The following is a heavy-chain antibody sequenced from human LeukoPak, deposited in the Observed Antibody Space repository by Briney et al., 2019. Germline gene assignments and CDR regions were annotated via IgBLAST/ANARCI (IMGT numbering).Heavy chain of an antibody. J-gene: IGHJ4*02. CDR3: TRDRGYYFDY. CDR1: GFTLGDYA. D-gene: IGHD3-22*01. Sequence: GGSLRLSCTASGFTLGDYAMSWVRQAPGKGLEWVGFIRSKAYGGTTEYAASVKGRLTISRDDSKSIAYLQMNSLKTEDTAVYYCTRDRGYYFDYWGQGTLVTVSS. V-gene: IGHV3-49*04. CDR2: IRSKAYGGTT.